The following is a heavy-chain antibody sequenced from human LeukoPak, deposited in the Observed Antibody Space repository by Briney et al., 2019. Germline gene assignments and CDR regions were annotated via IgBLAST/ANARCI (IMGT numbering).Heavy chain of an antibody. D-gene: IGHD6-13*01. J-gene: IGHJ5*02. CDR1: GGSFSGYY. CDR3: AREGEGIAAAGTGTWFDP. CDR2: INHSGGT. Sequence: PSETLSLTCAVYGGSFSGYYWSWIRQPPGKGLEWIGEINHSGGTNYNPSLKSRVTISVATSKNQFSLKLSSVTAADTDVYYCAREGEGIAAAGTGTWFDPWGQGTLVTVSS. V-gene: IGHV4-34*01.